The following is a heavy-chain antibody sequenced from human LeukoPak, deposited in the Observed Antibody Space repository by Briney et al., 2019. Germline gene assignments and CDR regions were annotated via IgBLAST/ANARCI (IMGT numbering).Heavy chain of an antibody. CDR3: AREWVYCSGGSCSGVGMDV. CDR1: GFTFSSYA. CDR2: ISYDGSNK. Sequence: GGSLRLSCAASGFTFSSYAMHWVRQAPGKGLEWVAVISYDGSNKYYADSVKGRFTISRDSSKNTLYLQMNSLRAEDTAVYYCAREWVYCSGGSCSGVGMDVWGQGTTATVSS. D-gene: IGHD2-15*01. J-gene: IGHJ6*02. V-gene: IGHV3-30*04.